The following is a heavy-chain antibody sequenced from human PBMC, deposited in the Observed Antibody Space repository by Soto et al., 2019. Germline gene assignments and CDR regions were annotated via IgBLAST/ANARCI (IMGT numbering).Heavy chain of an antibody. CDR1: GFTFSSRG. CDR2: IWFDGSKP. CDR3: ARDTWLQGQITSLDY. Sequence: XASLRLSCAASGFTFSSRGMHWVRQAPGKGLEWVALIWFDGSKPDYADSVKGRFTISRDNSKNTLFLQMNSLRVDDTAVYFCARDTWLQGQITSLDYWGQGTLVTVSS. D-gene: IGHD6-19*01. V-gene: IGHV3-33*01. J-gene: IGHJ4*02.